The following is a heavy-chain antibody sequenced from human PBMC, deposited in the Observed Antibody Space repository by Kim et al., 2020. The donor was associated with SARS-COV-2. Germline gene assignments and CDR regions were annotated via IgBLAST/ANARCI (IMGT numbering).Heavy chain of an antibody. J-gene: IGHJ6*02. D-gene: IGHD1-1*01. Sequence: SVKVSCKASGGTFSSYAISWVRQAPGQGLEWMGGIIPIFGTANYAQKFQGRVTITADESTSTAYMELSSLRSEDTAVYYCARDRDRNWNHYYYGMDVWGQGTTVTVSS. CDR3: ARDRDRNWNHYYYGMDV. CDR1: GGTFSSYA. V-gene: IGHV1-69*13. CDR2: IIPIFGTA.